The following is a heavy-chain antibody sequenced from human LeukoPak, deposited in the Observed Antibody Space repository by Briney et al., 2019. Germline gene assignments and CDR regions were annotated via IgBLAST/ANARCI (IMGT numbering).Heavy chain of an antibody. D-gene: IGHD2-21*01. V-gene: IGHV3-66*01. CDR1: GLTFSSDY. CDR3: LTIVETDIDAFDI. Sequence: GGSLRLSCAVSGLTFSSDYINWVRQAPGKGLEWVSVTYSGGTTSYSDSVKGRFIISKDNSKNTLYLQMNSLRAEDTAVYYCLTIVETDIDAFDIWGQGTKVTVSS. CDR2: TYSGGTT. J-gene: IGHJ3*02.